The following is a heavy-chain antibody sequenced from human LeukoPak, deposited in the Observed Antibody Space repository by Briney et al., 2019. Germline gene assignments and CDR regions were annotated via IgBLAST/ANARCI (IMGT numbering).Heavy chain of an antibody. J-gene: IGHJ5*02. D-gene: IGHD4-11*01. CDR2: IYHSGST. V-gene: IGHV4-38-2*01. Sequence: PSETLSLTCAVSGYSISSGDYWGCIRRPPGKGMEWIGSIYHSGSTYYNPSLKSRVTISVDTSKNQFSLKLSSVTAADTAVYYCARSDYRWFDPWGQGTLVTVSS. CDR3: ARSDYRWFDP. CDR1: GYSISSGDY.